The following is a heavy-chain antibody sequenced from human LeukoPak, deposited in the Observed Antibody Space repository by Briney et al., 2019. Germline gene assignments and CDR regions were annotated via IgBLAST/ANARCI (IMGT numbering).Heavy chain of an antibody. CDR3: ATLPRLRGSYVDY. J-gene: IGHJ4*02. Sequence: SGTLSLTCAVSGGSISSSNWWSWVRQPPGKRLEWIGEIYHSGSTNYNPSLKSRVTISVDKSKNQFSLKLSSVTAADTAVYYCATLPRLRGSYVDYWGQGTLVTVSS. CDR2: IYHSGST. D-gene: IGHD3-16*01. V-gene: IGHV4-4*02. CDR1: GGSISSSNW.